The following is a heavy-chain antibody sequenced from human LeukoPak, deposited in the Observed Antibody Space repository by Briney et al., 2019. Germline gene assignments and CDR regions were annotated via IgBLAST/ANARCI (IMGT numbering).Heavy chain of an antibody. CDR3: AKAQNYYYGSGSPFDY. V-gene: IGHV3-30-3*01. CDR1: GFTFSSYA. Sequence: GRSLRLSCAASGFTFSSYAMHWVRQAPGKGLEWVAVISYDGSNKYYADSVKGRFTISRDNAKNSLYLQMNSLRAEDTALYYCAKAQNYYYGSGSPFDYWGQGTLVTVSS. J-gene: IGHJ4*02. D-gene: IGHD3-10*01. CDR2: ISYDGSNK.